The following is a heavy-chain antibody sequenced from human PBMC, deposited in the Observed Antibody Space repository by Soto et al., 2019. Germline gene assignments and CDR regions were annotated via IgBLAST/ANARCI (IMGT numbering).Heavy chain of an antibody. CDR1: GGSFSGYY. D-gene: IGHD6-19*01. CDR2: INHSGST. Sequence: SETLSLTCAVYGGSFSGYYWSWIRQPPGKGLEWIGEINHSGSTNYNPSLKSRVTISVDTSKNKFSLKLSSVTAADTAVYYCARGRSSGLFDYWGQGTLVTVSS. J-gene: IGHJ4*02. CDR3: ARGRSSGLFDY. V-gene: IGHV4-34*01.